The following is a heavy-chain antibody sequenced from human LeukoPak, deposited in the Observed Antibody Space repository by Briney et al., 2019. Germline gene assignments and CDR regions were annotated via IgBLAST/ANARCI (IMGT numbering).Heavy chain of an antibody. D-gene: IGHD2-2*01. CDR1: GFNFSNYA. CDR2: VTGSSRYT. CDR3: AKDRSSSTSCSNY. J-gene: IGHJ4*02. V-gene: IGHV3-23*01. Sequence: GGSLRLSCAASGFNFSNYAMTWVRQAPGKGLEWVSVVTGSSRYTYYADSVKGRFTISRDNSKNISYLEMNSLRVEDTAIYYCAKDRSSSTSCSNYWGRGTLVTVSS.